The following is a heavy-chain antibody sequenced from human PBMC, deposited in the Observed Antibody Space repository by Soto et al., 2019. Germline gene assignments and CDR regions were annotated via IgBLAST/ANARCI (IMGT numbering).Heavy chain of an antibody. Sequence: GGSLRLSCAASGFTFSSYWMSWVRQAPGKGLEWVANIKRDGNEKNYVDSVKGRFTISRDNAENSLYLQMNGLRAEDTAVYYCARDLGYCSGDSCYSVYDYRGQGTLVTVSS. V-gene: IGHV3-7*01. CDR1: GFTFSSYW. J-gene: IGHJ4*02. CDR2: IKRDGNEK. CDR3: ARDLGYCSGDSCYSVYDY. D-gene: IGHD2-15*01.